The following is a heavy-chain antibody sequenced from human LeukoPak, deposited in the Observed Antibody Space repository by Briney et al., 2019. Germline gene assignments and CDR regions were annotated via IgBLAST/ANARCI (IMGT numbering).Heavy chain of an antibody. CDR2: INPNSGGT. D-gene: IGHD3-3*01. J-gene: IGHJ5*02. CDR3: ARGATIFGVVIKVDP. CDR1: GYTFTGYY. Sequence: ASVKVSCKASGYTFTGYYMHWVRQAPGQGLEWMGWINPNSGGTNYAQKFQGRVTMTRDTSISTAYMELSRLRSEDTAVYYCARGATIFGVVIKVDPWGQGTLVTVSS. V-gene: IGHV1-2*02.